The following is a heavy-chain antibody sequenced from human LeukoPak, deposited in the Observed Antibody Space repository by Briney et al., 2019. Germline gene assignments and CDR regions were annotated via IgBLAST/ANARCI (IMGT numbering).Heavy chain of an antibody. Sequence: PSETLSLTCAVYGGSFSAYYWSWIRQSPGKGLEWIAEINHRGDTNYNPPVKSRVTISVDTSKNQFSLKVRSLTAAHTAVYYCARGPTISETGYFDYWGQGTLVTVSS. CDR3: ARGPTISETGYFDY. CDR2: INHRGDT. V-gene: IGHV4-34*01. D-gene: IGHD1-1*01. CDR1: GGSFSAYY. J-gene: IGHJ4*03.